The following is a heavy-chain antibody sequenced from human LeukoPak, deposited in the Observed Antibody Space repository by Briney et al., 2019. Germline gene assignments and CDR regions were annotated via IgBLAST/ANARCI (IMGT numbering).Heavy chain of an antibody. CDR3: ASHSYYGSGSPPYGMDV. CDR2: ISSSSSYI. J-gene: IGHJ6*02. CDR1: GFTFSSYS. Sequence: GSLRLSCAASGFTFSSYSMNWVRQAPGKGLEWGSSISSSSSYIYYADSVKGRFTISRDNAKNSLYLQMNSLRAEDTAVYYCASHSYYGSGSPPYGMDVWGQGTTVTVSS. D-gene: IGHD3-10*01. V-gene: IGHV3-21*01.